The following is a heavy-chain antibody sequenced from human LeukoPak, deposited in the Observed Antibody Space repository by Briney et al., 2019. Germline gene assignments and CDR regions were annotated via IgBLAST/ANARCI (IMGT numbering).Heavy chain of an antibody. D-gene: IGHD3-10*01. CDR3: ARDRNYGSGNLFDY. CDR1: GGSLRDTY. Sequence: SETLSLTCIVSGGSLRDTYWSWIRQSPGKGLEWIAEIKHGGSTNYNPSLKSRVTISADTSKNQFSLKLTSVTAADTAVYYCARDRNYGSGNLFDYWGQGTLVTVPS. CDR2: IKHGGST. V-gene: IGHV4-34*01. J-gene: IGHJ4*02.